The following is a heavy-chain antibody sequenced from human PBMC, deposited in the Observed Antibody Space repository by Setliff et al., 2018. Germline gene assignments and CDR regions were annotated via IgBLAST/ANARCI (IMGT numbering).Heavy chain of an antibody. CDR1: GFTFSSYS. Sequence: PGGSLSLSCAASGFTFSSYSMNWVRQAPGKGLEWVSSISSSSSYIYYADSVKGRFTISRDNAKNSLYLQMNSLRAEDTAVYYCASGQWELLNYWGQGTLVTVSS. V-gene: IGHV3-21*01. D-gene: IGHD1-26*01. J-gene: IGHJ4*02. CDR2: ISSSSSYI. CDR3: ASGQWELLNY.